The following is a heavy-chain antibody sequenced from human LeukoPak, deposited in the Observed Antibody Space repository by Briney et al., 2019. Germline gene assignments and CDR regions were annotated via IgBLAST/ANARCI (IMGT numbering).Heavy chain of an antibody. CDR2: INPSGGST. CDR3: ERGHQKSGYYYYMDV. V-gene: IGHV1-46*01. J-gene: IGHJ6*03. CDR1: GYTFTGYY. Sequence: ASVKVSCKASGYTFTGYYMHWVRQAPGQGLEWMGIINPSGGSTSYAQKFQGRVTMTRDMSTSTVYMELSSLRSEDTAVYYCERGHQKSGYYYYMDVWGKGTTVTVS.